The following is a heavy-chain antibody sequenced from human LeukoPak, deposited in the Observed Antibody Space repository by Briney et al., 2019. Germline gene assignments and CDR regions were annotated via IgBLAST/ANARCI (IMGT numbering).Heavy chain of an antibody. Sequence: SETLSLTCAVYGGSFSGYYWSWIRRPPGKGLEWIGEINHSGSTNYNPSLKSRVTISVDTSKNQFSLKLSSVTAADTAVYYCAREPNWNGRAFDIWGQGTMVTVSS. D-gene: IGHD1-1*01. CDR1: GGSFSGYY. CDR3: AREPNWNGRAFDI. V-gene: IGHV4-34*01. CDR2: INHSGST. J-gene: IGHJ3*02.